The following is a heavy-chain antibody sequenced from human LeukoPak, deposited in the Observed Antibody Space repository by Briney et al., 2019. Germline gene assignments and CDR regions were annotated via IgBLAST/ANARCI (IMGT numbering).Heavy chain of an antibody. Sequence: PSETLSLTCTVSGGSISSSSYYCGWIRQPPGKGLEWIGSIYYSGSTYYNPSLKSRVTISVDTSKNQFSLKLSSVTAADTAVYYCARQYGGGKYYFDYWGQGTLVTVSS. D-gene: IGHD4-23*01. CDR3: ARQYGGGKYYFDY. J-gene: IGHJ4*02. CDR1: GGSISSSSYY. V-gene: IGHV4-39*01. CDR2: IYYSGST.